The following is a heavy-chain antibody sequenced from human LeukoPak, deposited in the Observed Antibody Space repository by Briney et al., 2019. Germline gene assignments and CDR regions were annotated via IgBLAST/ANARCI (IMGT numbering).Heavy chain of an antibody. D-gene: IGHD3-9*01. CDR3: ARHSFLLTGYWYYFDY. J-gene: IGHJ4*02. Sequence: TSETLSLTCTVSGGSISSSSYYWGWIRQPPGKGLEWIGSIYYSGSAYYNPSLKSRVTISVDTSKNQFSLKLSSVTAADTAVYYCARHSFLLTGYWYYFDYWGQGTLVTVSS. CDR2: IYYSGSA. V-gene: IGHV4-39*01. CDR1: GGSISSSSYY.